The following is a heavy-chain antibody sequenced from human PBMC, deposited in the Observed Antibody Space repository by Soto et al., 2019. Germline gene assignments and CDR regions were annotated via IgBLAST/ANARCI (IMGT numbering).Heavy chain of an antibody. Sequence: GESLRLSCAAYGFTLSRYPTHWVRQAPGKGLEWVAGISDDGSNIQYADSVKGRLTVSRDDSKSTLYLQMNNLGAEDTAEYFCAREEPHPAPLVFWGQGTLVTVSS. V-gene: IGHV3-30-3*01. CDR3: AREEPHPAPLVF. CDR1: GFTLSRYP. J-gene: IGHJ4*02. CDR2: ISDDGSNI.